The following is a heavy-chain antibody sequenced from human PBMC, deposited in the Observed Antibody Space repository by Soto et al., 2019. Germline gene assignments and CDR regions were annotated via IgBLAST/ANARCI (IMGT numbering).Heavy chain of an antibody. J-gene: IGHJ6*02. CDR2: ISGSSGATT. CDR1: GFTFSNYV. D-gene: IGHD6-25*01. Sequence: EVQLLESGGGLVQPGGSLRLSCAASGFTFSNYVMSWVRQAPGKGLEWVSTISGSSGATTYYADSVKGRFPISRDNSKNTLYLQMNVLRAEDTAVYYCAKGRRDSYYDAMDVWGQGTTVTVSS. CDR3: AKGRRDSYYDAMDV. V-gene: IGHV3-23*01.